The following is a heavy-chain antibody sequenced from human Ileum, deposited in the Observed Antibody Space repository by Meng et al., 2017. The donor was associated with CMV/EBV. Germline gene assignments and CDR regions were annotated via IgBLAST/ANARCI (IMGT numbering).Heavy chain of an antibody. CDR1: GFAFSSYA. Sequence: SGFAFSSYAISWVRRTPGKGLEWVSGISRSGGSTNYADSVKGRFTFSRDNSKNTLYLQMNSLRVEDTAVYYCAKGDFSGSSYVFDYWGQGTLVTVSS. D-gene: IGHD1-26*01. J-gene: IGHJ4*02. CDR3: AKGDFSGSSYVFDY. CDR2: ISRSGGST. V-gene: IGHV3-23*01.